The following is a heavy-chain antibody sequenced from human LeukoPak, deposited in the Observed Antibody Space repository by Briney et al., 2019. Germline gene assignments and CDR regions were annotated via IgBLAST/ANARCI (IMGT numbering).Heavy chain of an antibody. CDR1: GFTFSSYA. V-gene: IGHV3-23*01. CDR3: ARDADSSGYSDY. D-gene: IGHD3-22*01. CDR2: ISGSGGST. J-gene: IGHJ4*02. Sequence: GGSLRLSCAASGFTFSSYAMSWVRQAPGKELEWVSAISGSGGSTYYADSVKGRFTISRDNSKNTLYLQMNSLRAEDTAVYYCARDADSSGYSDYWGQGTLVTVSS.